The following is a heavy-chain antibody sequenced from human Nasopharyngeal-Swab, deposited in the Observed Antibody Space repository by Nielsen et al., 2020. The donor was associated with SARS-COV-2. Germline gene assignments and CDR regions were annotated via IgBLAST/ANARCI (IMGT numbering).Heavy chain of an antibody. CDR2: MNPNSGNT. J-gene: IGHJ4*02. V-gene: IGHV1-8*02. D-gene: IGHD5-24*01. CDR1: GYTFTGYY. Sequence: ASVKVSCKASGYTFTGYYMHWVRQAPGQGLEWMGWMNPNSGNTGYAQKFQGRVTMTRNTSISTAYMELSSLRSEDTAVYYCARCRDGYNYFDYWGQGTLVTVSS. CDR3: ARCRDGYNYFDY.